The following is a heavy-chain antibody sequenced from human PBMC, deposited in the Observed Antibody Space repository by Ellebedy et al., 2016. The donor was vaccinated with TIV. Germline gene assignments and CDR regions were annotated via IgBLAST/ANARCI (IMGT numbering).Heavy chain of an antibody. J-gene: IGHJ4*02. Sequence: GESLKISCAASGFTFSNNWMHWDRQPPGKGLVWVARINPDGSYTNYADSVRGRFTISRDNAKNTLYLQMNSLRAEDKAVYYCVSKFSSPPDYWGQGIQVTVSS. CDR1: GFTFSNNW. CDR3: VSKFSSPPDY. CDR2: INPDGSYT. V-gene: IGHV3-74*01.